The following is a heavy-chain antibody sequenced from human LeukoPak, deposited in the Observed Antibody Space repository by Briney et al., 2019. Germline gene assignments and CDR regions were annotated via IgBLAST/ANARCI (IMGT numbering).Heavy chain of an antibody. CDR1: GFSFSSYA. CDR3: ASMISWFGEYNWFDP. V-gene: IGHV4-34*01. CDR2: INHSGST. J-gene: IGHJ5*02. Sequence: PGGSLRLSCAASGFSFSSYAMSWVRQPPGKGLEWIGEINHSGSTNYNPSLKSRVTISVDTSKNQFSLKLSSVTAADTAVYYCASMISWFGEYNWFDPWGQGTLVTVSS. D-gene: IGHD3-10*01.